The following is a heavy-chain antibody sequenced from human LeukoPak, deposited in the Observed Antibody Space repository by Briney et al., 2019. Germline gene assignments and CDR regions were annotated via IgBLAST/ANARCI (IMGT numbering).Heavy chain of an antibody. CDR3: ARDSAAHFDH. D-gene: IGHD2-15*01. Sequence: GSLRLSCRASGFNFNIYSMNWVRQAPGKGLEWVSVIRAEGDPTHYADSVKGRFTISRDNSKNMVYLQMNSLRAEDTAVYYCARDSAAHFDHWGQGTLVTVSS. CDR1: GFNFNIYS. CDR2: IRAEGDPT. J-gene: IGHJ4*02. V-gene: IGHV3-23*01.